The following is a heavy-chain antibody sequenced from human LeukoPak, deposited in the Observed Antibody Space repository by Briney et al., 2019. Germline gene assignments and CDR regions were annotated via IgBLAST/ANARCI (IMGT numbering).Heavy chain of an antibody. CDR1: GGSISSYY. CDR3: ASHDYGDSHWYFDL. CDR2: IYYSGST. Sequence: SETLSLTCTVSGGSISSYYWSWIRQPPGKGLEWIGYIYYSGSTNYNPSLKSRVTISVDTSKNQFSLKLSSVTAADTAVYYCASHDYGDSHWYFDLWGRGTLVTVSS. D-gene: IGHD4-17*01. J-gene: IGHJ2*01. V-gene: IGHV4-59*08.